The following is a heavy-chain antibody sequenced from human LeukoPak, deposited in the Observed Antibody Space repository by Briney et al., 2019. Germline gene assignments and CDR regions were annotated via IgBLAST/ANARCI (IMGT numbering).Heavy chain of an antibody. D-gene: IGHD3-22*01. CDR2: IYPGDSES. J-gene: IGHJ4*02. Sequence: GESLKISCKGSGYSFINYWIGWVRQMPGKGLEWMGIIYPGDSESRYSPSFKGQVTISVDKSISTAYLQWGSLKASDTAMYYCARLYYYDSSGPDYWGQGTLVTVSS. V-gene: IGHV5-51*01. CDR3: ARLYYYDSSGPDY. CDR1: GYSFINYW.